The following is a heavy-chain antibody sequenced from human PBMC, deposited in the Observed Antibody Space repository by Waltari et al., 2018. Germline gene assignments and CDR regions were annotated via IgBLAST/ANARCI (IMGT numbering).Heavy chain of an antibody. J-gene: IGHJ2*01. CDR2: IWYDGSNN. D-gene: IGHD3-10*01. Sequence: QVQLGEAGGGVGQPGRSVRLSCAASGLTFSSYGMHWVRQAPGKGLEWVAVIWYDGSNNYYADSVKGRFTISRDNSKNTLYLQMNSLRAEDTAMYYCAKLGSSFDLWGRGTLVTVSS. CDR3: AKLGSSFDL. V-gene: IGHV3-33*08. CDR1: GLTFSSYG.